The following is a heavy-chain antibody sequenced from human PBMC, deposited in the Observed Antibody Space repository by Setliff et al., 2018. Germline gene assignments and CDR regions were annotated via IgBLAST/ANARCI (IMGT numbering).Heavy chain of an antibody. D-gene: IGHD6-19*01. CDR1: GYTFTNYG. V-gene: IGHV1-18*01. Sequence: ASVKVSCKASGYTFTNYGISWVRQAPGQGLEWMGWISAYNDNTNYAQKVQGRVTMTTDTSTSTAYMELSRLRYEDTAIYYCARSPPNRGSGSGWYGDFWGQGTLVTVSS. CDR3: ARSPPNRGSGSGWYGDF. J-gene: IGHJ4*02. CDR2: ISAYNDNT.